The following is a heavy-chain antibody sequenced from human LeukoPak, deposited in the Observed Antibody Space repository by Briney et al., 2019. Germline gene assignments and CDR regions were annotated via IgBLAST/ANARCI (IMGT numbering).Heavy chain of an antibody. D-gene: IGHD3-10*01. CDR1: GYTFTGYY. CDR2: INANTGNP. Sequence: GASVKVSCKASGYTFTGYYMHWVRQAPGQGLEWMGWINANTGNPTYAQGFTGRFVFSLDTSVSTAYLQISSLKAEDTAVYYCARTAYYYGSGSYRTVVDVWGKGTTVTVSS. CDR3: ARTAYYYGSGSYRTVVDV. J-gene: IGHJ6*04. V-gene: IGHV7-4-1*02.